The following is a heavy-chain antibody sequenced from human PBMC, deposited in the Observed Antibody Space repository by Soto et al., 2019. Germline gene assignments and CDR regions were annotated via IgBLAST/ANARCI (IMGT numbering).Heavy chain of an antibody. Sequence: SDTPSLTCTVSGDSISSDYWSWILQPPGKGLEWIGYIYYSGSTNYNPSLKSRVTISVDTSKNQFSLKLSSVTAADTAVYYCAKYLRYRSSEKCDWFDPWGQGTLVSVSS. D-gene: IGHD6-13*01. V-gene: IGHV4-59*01. CDR2: IYYSGST. CDR3: AKYLRYRSSEKCDWFDP. CDR1: GDSISSDY. J-gene: IGHJ5*01.